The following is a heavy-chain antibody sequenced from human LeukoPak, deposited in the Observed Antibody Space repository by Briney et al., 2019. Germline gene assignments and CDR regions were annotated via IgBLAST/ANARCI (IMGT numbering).Heavy chain of an antibody. V-gene: IGHV1-3*01. CDR3: AREGDTMVRGVIILLGNGMDV. D-gene: IGHD3-10*01. CDR1: GYTFTSYA. J-gene: IGHJ6*02. CDR2: INAGNGNT. Sequence: GASVKVSCKASGYTFTSYAMHWVRQAPGQRLEWMGWINAGNGNTKYSQKFQGRVTITRDTSASTAYMELRSLRSDDTAVYYCAREGDTMVRGVIILLGNGMDVWGQGTTVTVSS.